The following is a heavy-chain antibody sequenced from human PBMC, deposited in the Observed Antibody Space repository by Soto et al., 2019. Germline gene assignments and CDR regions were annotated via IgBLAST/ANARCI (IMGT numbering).Heavy chain of an antibody. V-gene: IGHV3-7*04. Sequence: EVQLVESGGGLVQPGGSLRLSCAVSGFTFSDYWMSWVRQAPGKGLEWVANIKQDGNEKYYVDSVKGRFTISRDNAKNSRDLQSLSLRAEDTAVYCGARGLGSSCCFSLWDDLNIWGQGTMGT. D-gene: IGHD6-19*01. CDR1: GFTFSDYW. CDR3: ARGLGSSCCFSLWDDLNI. CDR2: IKQDGNEK. J-gene: IGHJ3*02.